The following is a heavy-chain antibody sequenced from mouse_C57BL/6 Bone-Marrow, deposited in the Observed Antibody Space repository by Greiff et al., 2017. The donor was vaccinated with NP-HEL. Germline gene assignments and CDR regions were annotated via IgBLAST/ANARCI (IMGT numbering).Heavy chain of an antibody. Sequence: EVKLQESGGGLVQPGGSMKLSCVASGFTFSNYWMNWVRQSPEKGLEWVAQIRLKSDNYATQYAESVKGRFTISRDDSKSSVYLQMNNVRAEDTGIYYCTTAQAPKPYFDYWGQGTTLTVSS. J-gene: IGHJ2*01. V-gene: IGHV6-3*01. CDR3: TTAQAPKPYFDY. CDR1: GFTFSNYW. CDR2: IRLKSDNYAT. D-gene: IGHD3-2*02.